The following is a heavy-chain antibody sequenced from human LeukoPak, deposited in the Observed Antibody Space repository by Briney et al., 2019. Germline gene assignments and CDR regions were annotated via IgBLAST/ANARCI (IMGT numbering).Heavy chain of an antibody. D-gene: IGHD3-16*01. CDR3: ARDVGGY. J-gene: IGHJ4*02. V-gene: IGHV4-59*01. Sequence: PSETLSLTCTDSGGSISSYYWSWIRQPPGKGMERIGYGCYSGSTSYNPSLKSRVTISVDTSKNQFSLKLSSVTAADPAVYYCARDVGGYWGQGTLVSVSS. CDR2: GCYSGST. CDR1: GGSISSYY.